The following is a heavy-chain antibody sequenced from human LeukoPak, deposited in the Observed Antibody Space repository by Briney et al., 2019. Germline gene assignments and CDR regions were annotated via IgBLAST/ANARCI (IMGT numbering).Heavy chain of an antibody. CDR1: GGSFSGYY. Sequence: SETLSLTCAVYGGSFSGYYWSWIRQPPGKGLEWIGYIYYSGSTNYNPSLKSRVTISVDTSKSQFSLKLSSVAAADTAVYYCATRYCSGGSCRFDYWGQGTLVTVSS. CDR2: IYYSGST. J-gene: IGHJ4*02. V-gene: IGHV4-59*01. D-gene: IGHD2-15*01. CDR3: ATRYCSGGSCRFDY.